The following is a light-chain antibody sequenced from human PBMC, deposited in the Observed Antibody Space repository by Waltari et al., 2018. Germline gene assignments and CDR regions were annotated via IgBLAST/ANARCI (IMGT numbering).Light chain of an antibody. CDR2: HNN. J-gene: IGLJ7*01. CDR1: SPNTGAGYD. V-gene: IGLV1-40*01. Sequence: QSVLTQPPSVSGAPGQRVTIPCTGSSPNTGAGYDVHWYQQLPGTAPKPLIYHNNNRPAGVPDRFSGSKSGTSASLAITGLQAEDEADYYCQSYDGSLGGAVFGGGTQLTVL. CDR3: QSYDGSLGGAV.